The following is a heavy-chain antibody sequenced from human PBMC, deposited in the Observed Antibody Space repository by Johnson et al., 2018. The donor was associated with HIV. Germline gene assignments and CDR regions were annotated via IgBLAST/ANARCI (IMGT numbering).Heavy chain of an antibody. J-gene: IGHJ3*02. CDR3: ARDQNIVLMVYAAPGAFDI. CDR2: ISYDGSNK. D-gene: IGHD2-8*01. Sequence: QVQLVESGGGLVQPGRSLRLSCAASGFTFSSFGMHWVRQAPGKGLEWVAVISYDGSNKYYVDSVKGRFTISRDNSKNSLYLQMNSLSTEDTAVYYCARDQNIVLMVYAAPGAFDIWGQGTMVTVSS. CDR1: GFTFSSFG. V-gene: IGHV3-30*03.